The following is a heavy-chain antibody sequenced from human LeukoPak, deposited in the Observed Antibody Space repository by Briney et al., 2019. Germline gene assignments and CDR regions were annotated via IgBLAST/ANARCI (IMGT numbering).Heavy chain of an antibody. D-gene: IGHD5-18*01. J-gene: IGHJ3*02. CDR3: AIEGYSYTDSFDI. Sequence: GESLKISCKGSGYRFTNNWIGWVRQMPGKGLEWMGIIYPGDSDTRYSPPFQGQVTISADKSISTAYLQWSSLRASDTAMYYCAIEGYSYTDSFDIWGQGTMVTVSS. V-gene: IGHV5-51*01. CDR1: GYRFTNNW. CDR2: IYPGDSDT.